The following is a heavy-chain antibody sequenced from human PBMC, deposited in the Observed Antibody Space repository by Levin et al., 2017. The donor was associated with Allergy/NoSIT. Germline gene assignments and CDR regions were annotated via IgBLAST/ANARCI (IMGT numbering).Heavy chain of an antibody. CDR2: ISSSGGNT. CDR3: AKGWGDY. V-gene: IGHV3-23*01. J-gene: IGHJ4*02. D-gene: IGHD3-16*01. CDR1: GFTFSSYT. Sequence: GESLKISCAASGFTFSSYTMSWVRQPPGKGLEWVSGISSSGGNTYYADSVKGRFTISRDNSKNTLYLQMNSLRAEDTAVYYCAKGWGDYWGQGTLVTVSS.